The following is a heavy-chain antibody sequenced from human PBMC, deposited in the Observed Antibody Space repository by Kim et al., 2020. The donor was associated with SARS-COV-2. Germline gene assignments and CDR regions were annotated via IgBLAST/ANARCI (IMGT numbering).Heavy chain of an antibody. J-gene: IGHJ6*02. D-gene: IGHD6-19*01. CDR1: GGSISS. CDR2: IYHSGTT. V-gene: IGHV4-4*02. CDR3: ARPVAGSVWDV. Sequence: SETLSLTCGVSGGSISSRVRQPPGKGLDWIGDIYHSGTTNYNPSLKSRVTMSVDKSKNQFFLNLRSMTAADTAVYYCARPVAGSVWDVWGQGTTVTVA.